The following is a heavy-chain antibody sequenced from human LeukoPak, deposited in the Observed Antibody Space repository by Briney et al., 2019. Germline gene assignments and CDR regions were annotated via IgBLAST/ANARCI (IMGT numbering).Heavy chain of an antibody. Sequence: ASVKVSCKASGYTFTSYGISWVRQAPGQGLEWMGWISAYNGNTNYAQKLQGRVTVTTDTSTSTAYMELSSLRSEDTAVYYCARWDYDILTGHNYYFDYWGQGTLVTVSS. D-gene: IGHD3-9*01. CDR2: ISAYNGNT. CDR1: GYTFTSYG. V-gene: IGHV1-18*01. J-gene: IGHJ4*02. CDR3: ARWDYDILTGHNYYFDY.